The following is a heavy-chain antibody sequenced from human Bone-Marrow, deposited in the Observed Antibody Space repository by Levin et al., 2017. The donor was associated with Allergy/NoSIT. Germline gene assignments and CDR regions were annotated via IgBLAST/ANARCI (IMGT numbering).Heavy chain of an antibody. D-gene: IGHD3-10*01. CDR3: AKDNPSNGGLWFGELVEMRVEGHPARHGVRDNWFDP. CDR1: GFTFDDYA. V-gene: IGHV3-9*01. J-gene: IGHJ5*02. CDR2: ISWNSGSI. Sequence: GGSLRLSCAASGFTFDDYAMHWVRQAPGKGLEWVSGISWNSGSIGYADSVKGRFTISRDNAKNSLYLQMNSLRAEDTALYYCAKDNPSNGGLWFGELVEMRVEGHPARHGVRDNWFDPWGQGTLVTVSS.